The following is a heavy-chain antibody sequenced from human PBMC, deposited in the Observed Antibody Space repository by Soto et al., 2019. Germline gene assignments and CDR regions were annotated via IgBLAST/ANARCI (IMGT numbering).Heavy chain of an antibody. CDR3: ARDLKGRRDDFWSGYYSAYYYYGMDV. V-gene: IGHV3-33*01. CDR2: IWYDGSNK. J-gene: IGHJ6*02. Sequence: AGGSLRLSCAASGFTFGSYGMHWVRQAPGKGLEWVAVIWYDGSNKYYADSVKGRFTISRDNSKNTLYLQMNSLRAEDTAVYYCARDLKGRRDDFWSGYYSAYYYYGMDVWGQGTTVTVSS. CDR1: GFTFGSYG. D-gene: IGHD3-3*01.